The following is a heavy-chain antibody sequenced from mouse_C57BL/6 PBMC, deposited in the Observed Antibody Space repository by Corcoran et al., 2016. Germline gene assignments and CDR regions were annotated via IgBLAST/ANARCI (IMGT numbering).Heavy chain of an antibody. Sequence: QIQLVQSGPELKKPGETVKISCKASGYTFTTYGMSWVKQAPGKGLKWMGWINTYSGVPTYADDFKGQFAFSLETSASTAYLPINNLKNDDTATYFCANTVVARDYAMDYWSQGTSVTVSS. CDR1: GYTFTTYG. J-gene: IGHJ4*01. CDR3: ANTVVARDYAMDY. CDR2: INTYSGVP. D-gene: IGHD1-1*01. V-gene: IGHV9-3*01.